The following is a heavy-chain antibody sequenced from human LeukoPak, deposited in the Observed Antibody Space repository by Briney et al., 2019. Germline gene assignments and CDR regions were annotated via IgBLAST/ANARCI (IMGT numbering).Heavy chain of an antibody. CDR3: ARAREGWFDP. V-gene: IGHV4-39*07. CDR1: GGSISSSSYY. CDR2: IYYSGST. Sequence: SETLSLTCTVSGGSISSSSYYWGWIRQPPGKGLEWIGSIYYSGSTYYNPSLKSRVTISVDTSKNQFSLKLSSVTAADTAVYYCARAREGWFDPWGQGTLVTVSS. J-gene: IGHJ5*02.